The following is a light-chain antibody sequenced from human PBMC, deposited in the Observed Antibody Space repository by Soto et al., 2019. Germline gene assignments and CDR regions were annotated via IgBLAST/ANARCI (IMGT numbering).Light chain of an antibody. Sequence: EIVLTQSPGTLSLSPGERATLSCRASQSVSSSYLAWYQQKPGQAPRLLMYGASSGATGIPDRFSGSGSGTDFTLTISRLEPEDFAVYYCQQYGSSLITFGQGTRLEIK. V-gene: IGKV3-20*01. CDR2: GAS. CDR1: QSVSSSY. J-gene: IGKJ5*01. CDR3: QQYGSSLIT.